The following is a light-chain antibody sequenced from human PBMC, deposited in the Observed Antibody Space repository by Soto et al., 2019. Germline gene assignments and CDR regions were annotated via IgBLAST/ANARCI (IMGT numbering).Light chain of an antibody. CDR1: QNINIY. V-gene: IGKV3-11*01. CDR2: DAS. CDR3: QQRKSWPLT. J-gene: IGKJ4*01. Sequence: EFVLTQSPSTLSFSPVERSTLSFMASQNINIYLAWYQQKPGQAPRLLIYDASNRATGIPARFSGSGSGTDFTLTISSLEPEDFAVYYCQQRKSWPLTFGGGTKVDIK.